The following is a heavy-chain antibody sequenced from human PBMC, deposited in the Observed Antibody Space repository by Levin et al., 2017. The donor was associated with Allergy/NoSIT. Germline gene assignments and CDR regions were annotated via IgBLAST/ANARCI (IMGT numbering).Heavy chain of an antibody. CDR3: ARDGYSYGTGTFDY. CDR1: GYTFTSYG. V-gene: IGHV1-18*01. Sequence: GESLKISCKASGYTFTSYGISWVRQAPGQGLEWMGWISAYNGNTNYAQKLQGRVTMTTDTSTSTAYMELRSLRSDDTAVYYCARDGYSYGTGTFDYWGQGTLVTVSS. D-gene: IGHD5-18*01. J-gene: IGHJ4*02. CDR2: ISAYNGNT.